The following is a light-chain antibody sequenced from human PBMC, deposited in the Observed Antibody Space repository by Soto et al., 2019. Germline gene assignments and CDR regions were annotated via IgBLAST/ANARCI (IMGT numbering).Light chain of an antibody. CDR2: KAS. Sequence: DIQMTQSPSTLSASVGDRVTITCRASQSISSWLAWYQQKPGKAPKLLIYKASSLESGVPSRFSGSGSGTEFTLTISSLQPDDFATYYCQHYNSYSFTFGPGTKVDIK. J-gene: IGKJ3*01. CDR1: QSISSW. CDR3: QHYNSYSFT. V-gene: IGKV1-5*03.